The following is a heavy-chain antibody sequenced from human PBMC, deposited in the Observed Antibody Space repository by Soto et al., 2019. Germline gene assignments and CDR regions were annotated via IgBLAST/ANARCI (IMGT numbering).Heavy chain of an antibody. CDR3: ARQRSPGAYVYSPMKV. CDR1: EYRFNRYW. Sequence: PGESLKSSFKGSEYRFNRYWIGWVRQKPGKVLVLIGMIYPGDSDTTYSPSFEGQVTMSVEKSISTAYLQWSSLKASDSATYYCARQRSPGAYVYSPMKVSGQGPTVNVS. CDR2: IYPGDSDT. V-gene: IGHV5-51*01. D-gene: IGHD2-21*01. J-gene: IGHJ6*02.